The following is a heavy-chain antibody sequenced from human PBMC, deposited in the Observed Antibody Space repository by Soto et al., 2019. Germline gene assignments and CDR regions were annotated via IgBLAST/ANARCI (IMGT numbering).Heavy chain of an antibody. CDR2: ISASGGST. Sequence: EVQLLEYGGCMVQPGGSLRLSCAASVFTFSSSAMTWVRQAPGKGLEWVSAISASGGSTYYTDSVKGRFTISRDNSKNTLYRQMNSLRAEDTAVYYCAKEVLGGQGTLVTVSS. CDR1: VFTFSSSA. CDR3: AKEVL. V-gene: IGHV3-23*01. J-gene: IGHJ4*02. D-gene: IGHD2-15*01.